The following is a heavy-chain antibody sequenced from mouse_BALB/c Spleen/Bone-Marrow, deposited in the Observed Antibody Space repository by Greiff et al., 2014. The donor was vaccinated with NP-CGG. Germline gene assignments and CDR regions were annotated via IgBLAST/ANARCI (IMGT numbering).Heavy chain of an antibody. CDR2: INPSNGDT. D-gene: IGHD2-1*01. CDR1: GYSFTGYF. CDR3: GTEGNNDFDY. Sequence: SVKISCKASGYSFTGYFMNWVKQSHGTSLEWIGRINPSNGDTFYNQKFKGQATLTVDKASSTAHRESLRLTSEDPAVYECGTEGNNDFDYGGQGTTLTVSS. V-gene: IGHV1-37*01. J-gene: IGHJ2*01.